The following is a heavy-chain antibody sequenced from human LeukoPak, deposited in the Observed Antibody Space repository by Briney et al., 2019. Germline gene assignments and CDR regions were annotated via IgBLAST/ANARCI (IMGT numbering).Heavy chain of an antibody. CDR2: IKQGGSDK. V-gene: IGHV3-7*01. D-gene: IGHD2-21*01. CDR3: VRGAYSDY. J-gene: IGHJ4*02. Sequence: GGSLRLSCAASGFTFTDYYMSWIRQAPGNGLEWVANIKQGGSDKYYVDSVKGRFTISRDDAKNSLYLQMNSLRAEDTAVYYCVRGAYSDYWGQGTLVTVSS. CDR1: GFTFTDYY.